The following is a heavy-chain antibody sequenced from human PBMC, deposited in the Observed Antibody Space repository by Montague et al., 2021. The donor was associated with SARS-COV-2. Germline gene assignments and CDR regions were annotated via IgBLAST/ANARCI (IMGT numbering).Heavy chain of an antibody. CDR1: DGSISSSSYY. D-gene: IGHD3-10*01. CDR3: ARPLNLYYYGSGSYSSWFDP. V-gene: IGHV4-39*01. Sequence: SETLSLTCTVSDGSISSSSYYWGWIRQPPGKGLEWIGSIYYSGSTYYNPSLKSRVTISVDTSKNQFSLKLSSVTAADTAVYYCARPLNLYYYGSGSYSSWFDPWGQGTLVTVSS. J-gene: IGHJ5*02. CDR2: IYYSGST.